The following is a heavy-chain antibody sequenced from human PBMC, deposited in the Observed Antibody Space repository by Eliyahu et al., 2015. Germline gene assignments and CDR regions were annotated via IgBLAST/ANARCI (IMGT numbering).Heavy chain of an antibody. J-gene: IGHJ6*03. CDR2: IKSXTDGGTT. V-gene: IGHV3-15*01. D-gene: IGHD5-12*01. Sequence: EVQLVESGGGXVKPGGSLRLSCAAXGFPFSNXXXXWVRQAPGKGLEWVGRIKSXTDGGTTDYAAPVKGRFTISRDDSKNTLYLQMNSLKTEDTAVYYCTTSNTIVATIIYYYMDVWGKGTTVTVSS. CDR1: GFPFSNXX. CDR3: TTSNTIVATIIYYYMDV.